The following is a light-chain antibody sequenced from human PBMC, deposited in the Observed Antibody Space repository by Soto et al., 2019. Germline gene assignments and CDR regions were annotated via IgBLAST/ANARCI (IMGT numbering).Light chain of an antibody. CDR3: QELNSDWYA. J-gene: IGKJ2*01. CDR2: GAS. CDR1: QGISTY. Sequence: DIQLTQSPSFLSASVGDRVTITCRASQGISTYLAWYLQRPGKAPKLLIYGASTLQSGVPSRFSGNGSGTEFTFTISSLQPEDFGTYYCQELNSDWYAFGQGTKLEIK. V-gene: IGKV1-9*01.